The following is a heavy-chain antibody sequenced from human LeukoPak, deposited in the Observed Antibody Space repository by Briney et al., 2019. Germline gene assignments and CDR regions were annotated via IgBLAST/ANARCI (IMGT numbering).Heavy chain of an antibody. Sequence: SETLSLTCTVSGGSISSYYWSWIRQPPGKGLEWIGYIYYSGSTNYNPSLKSRVTISVDTSKNQFSLKLSSVTAANTAVYYCAKWTEGGAFDSWGQGTMLIVSS. CDR1: GGSISSYY. CDR3: AKWTEGGAFDS. J-gene: IGHJ3*01. CDR2: IYYSGST. D-gene: IGHD1-26*01. V-gene: IGHV4-59*01.